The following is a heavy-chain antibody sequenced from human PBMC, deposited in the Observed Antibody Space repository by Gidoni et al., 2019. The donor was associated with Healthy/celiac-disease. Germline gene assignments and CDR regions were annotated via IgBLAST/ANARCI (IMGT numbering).Heavy chain of an antibody. Sequence: EVQLVESGGGWVQPGGSLRLSCAAAGFTFSSYAMSWVRQAPGKGLEWVSAISGSGGSTYYADSVKGRFTISRDNSKNTLYLQMNSLRAEDTAVYYCAKVRGAVGGYFDYWGQGTLVTVSS. D-gene: IGHD1-26*01. CDR2: ISGSGGST. CDR3: AKVRGAVGGYFDY. CDR1: GFTFSSYA. V-gene: IGHV3-23*04. J-gene: IGHJ4*02.